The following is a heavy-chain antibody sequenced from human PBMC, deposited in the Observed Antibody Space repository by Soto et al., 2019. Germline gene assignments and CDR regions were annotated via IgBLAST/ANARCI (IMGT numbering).Heavy chain of an antibody. D-gene: IGHD3-3*01. CDR2: ISGSGGST. CDR3: ETPKAFWSGYYPFDS. Sequence: GGSLRLSCAASGFTFSSYAMSWVRQAPGKGLEWVSAISGSGGSTYYADSVKGRFTISRDNSKNTLYLQMNSLRAEDTAVYYCETPKAFWSGYYPFDSCGQGPLVTVYS. J-gene: IGHJ4*02. V-gene: IGHV3-23*01. CDR1: GFTFSSYA.